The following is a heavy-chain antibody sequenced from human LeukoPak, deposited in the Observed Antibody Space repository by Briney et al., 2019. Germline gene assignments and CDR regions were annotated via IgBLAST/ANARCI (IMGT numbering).Heavy chain of an antibody. Sequence: GGSLRLSCAASGFTFSSYSMNWVRQAPGKGLEWVSSISSSSSYIYYADSVKGRFTISRDNAKNSLYLQMNSLRAEDTAVYYCASSWELLRQYYSDYWGQGTLVTVSS. CDR2: ISSSSSYI. D-gene: IGHD1-26*01. J-gene: IGHJ4*02. CDR1: GFTFSSYS. V-gene: IGHV3-21*01. CDR3: ASSWELLRQYYSDY.